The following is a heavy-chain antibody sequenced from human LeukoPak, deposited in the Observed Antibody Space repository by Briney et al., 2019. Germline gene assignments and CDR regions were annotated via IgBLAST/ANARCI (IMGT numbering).Heavy chain of an antibody. CDR2: ILYDGTNK. V-gene: IGHV3-30*03. D-gene: IGHD2-21*01. J-gene: IGHJ4*02. CDR1: GFTFSSYG. Sequence: PGRSLRLSCAASGFTFSSYGMHWVRQAPGKGLEWVAFILYDGTNKYYADSVRGRFTISRDNSKNTLFLQMNSLRAEDTAVYYCVLFLRYVAYWGQGTLVTVSS. CDR3: VLFLRYVAY.